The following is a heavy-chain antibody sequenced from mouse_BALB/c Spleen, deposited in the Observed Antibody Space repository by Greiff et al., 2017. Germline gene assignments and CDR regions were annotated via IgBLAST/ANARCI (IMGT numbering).Heavy chain of an antibody. Sequence: EVMLVESGGGLVKPGGSLKLSCAASGFTFSSYAMSWVRQTPEKRLEWVATISSGGSYTYYPDSVKGRFTISRDNAKNTLYLQMSSLRSEDTAMYYCARQGTGYYAMDYWGQGTSVTVSS. CDR3: ARQGTGYYAMDY. D-gene: IGHD2-14*01. V-gene: IGHV5-9-3*01. CDR1: GFTFSSYA. J-gene: IGHJ4*01. CDR2: ISSGGSYT.